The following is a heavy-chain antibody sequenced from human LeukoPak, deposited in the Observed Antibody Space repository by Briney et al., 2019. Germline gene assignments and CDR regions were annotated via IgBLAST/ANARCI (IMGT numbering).Heavy chain of an antibody. D-gene: IGHD3-10*01. CDR3: AKDGILWFGELCYFDY. V-gene: IGHV3-30*18. Sequence: PGGSLRLSCAASGFTFSSYGMHWVRQAPGKGLEWVAVISYDGSNKYYADSVKGRFTISRDNSKNTLYLQMNSLRAEDTAVYYCAKDGILWFGELCYFDYWGQGTLVTVSS. CDR2: ISYDGSNK. CDR1: GFTFSSYG. J-gene: IGHJ4*02.